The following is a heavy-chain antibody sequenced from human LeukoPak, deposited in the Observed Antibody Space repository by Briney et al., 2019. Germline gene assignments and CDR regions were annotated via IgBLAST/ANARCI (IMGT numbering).Heavy chain of an antibody. CDR1: GGASSGYY. Sequence: PSETLSLTCTVSGGASSGYYWSWIRQPAGKRLEWIGRFDSSGNTRYNPSLESRVTMSLDTSKNQLSLRLNSVTAADTAVYYCARGLVSEHRGQDLENFFDRWGQGILVTVSS. V-gene: IGHV4-4*07. D-gene: IGHD3-3*01. CDR2: FDSSGNT. CDR3: ARGLVSEHRGQDLENFFDR. J-gene: IGHJ4*02.